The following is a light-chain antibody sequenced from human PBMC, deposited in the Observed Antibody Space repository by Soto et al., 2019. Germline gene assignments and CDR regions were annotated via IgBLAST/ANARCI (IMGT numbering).Light chain of an antibody. CDR3: QQYHIWPPLT. CDR2: DAS. V-gene: IGKV3-15*01. CDR1: QSVSTK. J-gene: IGKJ4*01. Sequence: EIVMTQSPATLSVSPGERATLSCRASQSVSTKLACYQQRPGQATRLLIYDASTRATGIPARFSGSGSGTDFTLTMSNLQSEDFATYYCQQYHIWPPLTFGGGSRVAIK.